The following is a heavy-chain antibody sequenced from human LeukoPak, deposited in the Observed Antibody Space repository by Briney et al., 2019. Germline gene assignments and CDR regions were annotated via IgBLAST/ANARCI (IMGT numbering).Heavy chain of an antibody. J-gene: IGHJ4*02. V-gene: IGHV4-59*01. Sequence: SETLSLTCTVSGGSISSYYWSWIRQPPGKGLEWIGSISYSGSTNYNPSLKSRVTISIDTSKTHFSLKLSSVTAADTAVYYCARDLDYSNYFDYWGQGTLVTVSS. D-gene: IGHD3-10*01. CDR1: GGSISSYY. CDR2: ISYSGST. CDR3: ARDLDYSNYFDY.